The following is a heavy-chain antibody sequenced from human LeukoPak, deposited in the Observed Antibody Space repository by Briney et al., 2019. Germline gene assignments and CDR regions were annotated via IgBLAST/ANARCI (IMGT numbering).Heavy chain of an antibody. V-gene: IGHV3-74*01. D-gene: IGHD4-17*01. J-gene: IGHJ3*01. CDR2: INSDGSST. CDR3: ARDYGDAFDV. Sequence: GGSLRLSCAASGFTFSNYWMHWVRQAPGKGLVWVSLINSDGSSTNYADSVKGRFTIHRDNAKNTLYLQTNSLRAEDTAVYYCARDYGDAFDVWGQGTMVTVSS. CDR1: GFTFSNYW.